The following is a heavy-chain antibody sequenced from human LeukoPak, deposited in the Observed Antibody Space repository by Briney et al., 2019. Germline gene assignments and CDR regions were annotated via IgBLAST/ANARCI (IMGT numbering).Heavy chain of an antibody. J-gene: IGHJ6*02. Sequence: NPSETLSLTFTVSGYSISSGYYWGWIRPPPGKGLEWIGYIYHSGSTYYNPSLKSRVTISVDRSKNQFSLKLSSVTAADTAVYYCARVRHDYGCNPNQPFYYYYGMDVWGQGTTVTVSS. CDR1: GYSISSGYY. CDR2: IYHSGST. D-gene: IGHD4-23*01. V-gene: IGHV4-38-2*02. CDR3: ARVRHDYGCNPNQPFYYYYGMDV.